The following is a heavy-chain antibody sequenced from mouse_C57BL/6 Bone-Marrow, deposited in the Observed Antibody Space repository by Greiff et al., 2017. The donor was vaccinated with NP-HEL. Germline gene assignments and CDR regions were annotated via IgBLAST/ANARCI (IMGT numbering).Heavy chain of an antibody. J-gene: IGHJ2*01. D-gene: IGHD4-1*02. CDR2: INPRSGYT. CDR3: ARSHNWDADY. CDR1: GYTFTSYT. V-gene: IGHV1-4*01. Sequence: VKLMESGAELARPGASVKMSCKASGYTFTSYTMHWVKQRPGQGLEWIGYINPRSGYTKSNQKFKDKATLTAFNSSSTAYMQLSSLTSEDSAVYYCARSHNWDADYWGQGTTLTVSS.